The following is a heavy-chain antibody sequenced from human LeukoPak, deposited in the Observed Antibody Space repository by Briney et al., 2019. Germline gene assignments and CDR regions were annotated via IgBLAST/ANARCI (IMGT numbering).Heavy chain of an antibody. CDR1: GFTFDDYA. CDR2: ISWNSGSI. V-gene: IGHV3-9*01. CDR3: AKALYQPAVRDLRQGYFDY. Sequence: GGSLRLSCAASGFTFDDYAMHWVRQAPGTGLEWVSGISWNSGSIGYADSVKGRFTISRDNAKNSLYLQMNSLRAEDTALYYCAKALYQPAVRDLRQGYFDYWGQGTLVTVSS. J-gene: IGHJ4*02. D-gene: IGHD3-10*01.